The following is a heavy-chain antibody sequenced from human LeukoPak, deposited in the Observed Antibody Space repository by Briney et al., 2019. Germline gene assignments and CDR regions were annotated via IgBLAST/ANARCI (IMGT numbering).Heavy chain of an antibody. D-gene: IGHD4-17*01. V-gene: IGHV5-10-1*01. CDR1: GYSFTSYW. CDR2: IDPSDSYT. Sequence: GESLKISCKGSGYSFTSYWISWVRQMPGKGLEWMGRIDPSDSYTNYSPSFQGHVTISADKSISTAYLQWSSLKASDTAMYYCARRISYGDYLAPFDYWGQGTLVTVSS. CDR3: ARRISYGDYLAPFDY. J-gene: IGHJ4*02.